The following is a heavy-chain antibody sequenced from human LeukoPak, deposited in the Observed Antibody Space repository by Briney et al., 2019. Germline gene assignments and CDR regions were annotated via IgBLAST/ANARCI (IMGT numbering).Heavy chain of an antibody. CDR2: LYYSGST. CDR3: ARDRAYSSSSSGLGY. J-gene: IGHJ4*02. D-gene: IGHD6-13*01. Sequence: LETLSLTCTVSGGSISSSSYYWGWIRQPPGKGLEWIGCLYYSGSTNYNPSLKSRVTISVDTSKNQFSLRLSSVTAADTAVYYCARDRAYSSSSSGLGYWGQGTLVTVSS. V-gene: IGHV4-61*01. CDR1: GGSISSSSYY.